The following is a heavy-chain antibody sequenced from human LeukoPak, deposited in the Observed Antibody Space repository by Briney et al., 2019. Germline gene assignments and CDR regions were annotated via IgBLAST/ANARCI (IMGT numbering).Heavy chain of an antibody. CDR1: GGSISSYY. Sequence: PSETLSLTCTVSGGSISSYYWSWIRQPPGKGLEWIGYIYYSGSTNYNPSLKSRVTISVDTSKNQFSLKLSSVTAADTAVYYCARGVGATVYYFDHWGQGTLVAVSS. CDR2: IYYSGST. V-gene: IGHV4-59*01. CDR3: ARGVGATVYYFDH. J-gene: IGHJ4*02. D-gene: IGHD1-26*01.